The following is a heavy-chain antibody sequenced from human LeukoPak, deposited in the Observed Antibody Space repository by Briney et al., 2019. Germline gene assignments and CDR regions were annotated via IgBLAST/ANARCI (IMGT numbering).Heavy chain of an antibody. V-gene: IGHV1-46*01. D-gene: IGHD6-13*01. CDR2: IDPRGGST. CDR1: GYTFTNYY. CDR3: ARSHSSWYCFDP. J-gene: IGHJ5*02. Sequence: ASVKVSCKASGYTFTNYYMHWVRQDPGQGLEWMGVIDPRGGSTTYAQKVQGRVTMTRDTSTSTVYMELRSLNSEDTAVYYCARSHSSWYCFDPWGQGTLVTVSS.